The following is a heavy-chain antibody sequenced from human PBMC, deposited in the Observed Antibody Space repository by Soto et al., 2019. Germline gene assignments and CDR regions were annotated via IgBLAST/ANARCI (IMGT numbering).Heavy chain of an antibody. V-gene: IGHV3-30-3*01. Sequence: QVQLVESGGGVVQPGRSLRLSCAASGFTFSSYTMHWVRQAPGKGLEWVALISFDGSNKDYADSVKGRFTISRDNSKNTLYLQMNSLRAEDTAVYYCARGRGTTYFYDSSGWGYWGQGTLAPVSS. CDR1: GFTFSSYT. J-gene: IGHJ4*02. CDR2: ISFDGSNK. CDR3: ARGRGTTYFYDSSGWGY. D-gene: IGHD3-22*01.